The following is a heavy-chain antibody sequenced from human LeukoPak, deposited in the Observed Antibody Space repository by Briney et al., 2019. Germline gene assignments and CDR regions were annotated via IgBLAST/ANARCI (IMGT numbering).Heavy chain of an antibody. CDR3: ARDGPQQVDAFDI. CDR2: LFSSGTT. V-gene: IGHV4-61*02. Sequence: PSQTLSLTCTVSGGSFSSGDYSWNWIRQPAGQGLEWIGRLFSSGTTNYNPSLKSRVTISVDTSKNQFSLKLSSVTAADTAVYYCARDGPQQVDAFDIWGQGTMVTVSS. D-gene: IGHD6-13*01. CDR1: GGSFSSGDYS. J-gene: IGHJ3*02.